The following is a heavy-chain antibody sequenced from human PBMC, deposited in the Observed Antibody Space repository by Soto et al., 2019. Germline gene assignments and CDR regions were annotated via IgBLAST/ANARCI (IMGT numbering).Heavy chain of an antibody. Sequence: PGGSLRLSCAASGFTFSTYDMNWVRQAPGKGLEWVSSISSSSIYIYYAGSVKGRFTISRDNAKKSLYLQMNSLRAEDTAVYYCARVAADYSYYHMDVWGKGTTVTVSS. CDR1: GFTFSTYD. J-gene: IGHJ6*03. CDR2: ISSSSIYI. D-gene: IGHD6-19*01. V-gene: IGHV3-21*01. CDR3: ARVAADYSYYHMDV.